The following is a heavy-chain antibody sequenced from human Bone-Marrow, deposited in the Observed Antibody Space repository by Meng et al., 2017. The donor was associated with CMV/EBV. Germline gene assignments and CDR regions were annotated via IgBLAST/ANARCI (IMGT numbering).Heavy chain of an antibody. Sequence: SVKVSCKASGGTFSSYAISWVRQAPGQGLEWMGGIIPIFDTGNYAQKFQGRVTITTDESTSTAYMELSSLRSEDTAVYYGARGRTAATNFPDYWGQGTLVTVSS. CDR1: GGTFSSYA. CDR2: IIPIFDTG. V-gene: IGHV1-69*05. J-gene: IGHJ4*02. D-gene: IGHD6-25*01. CDR3: ARGRTAATNFPDY.